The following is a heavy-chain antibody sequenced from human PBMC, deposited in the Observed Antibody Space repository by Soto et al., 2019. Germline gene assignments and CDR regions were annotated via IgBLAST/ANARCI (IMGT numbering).Heavy chain of an antibody. CDR3: ARGYYYGSGSLIDY. CDR1: GFTFSSHD. CDR2: INTAADT. D-gene: IGHD3-10*01. Sequence: EVQLVESGGGLVQPGGSLRLSCVASGFTFSSHDMHWVLQVSGKGLEWVSAINTAADTYYLGSVKGRFTVSRENAKTSVYLQRNSLRAEDTAVYYCARGYYYGSGSLIDYWGQGTLVTVSS. V-gene: IGHV3-13*01. J-gene: IGHJ4*02.